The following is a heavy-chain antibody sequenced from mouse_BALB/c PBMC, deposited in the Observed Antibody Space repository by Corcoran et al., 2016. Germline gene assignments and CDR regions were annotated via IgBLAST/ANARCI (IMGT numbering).Heavy chain of an antibody. J-gene: IGHJ2*01. CDR3: ARNGNHYTSYYFDY. CDR1: GYTFTNYG. V-gene: IGHV9-1*02. Sequence: QIQLVQSGPELKKPGETVKISCKASGYTFTNYGMNWVKQAPGKGLKWMGWINTYTGEPTYADDFKGRFAFSLETSASTAYLQINNLKNEDMATYFCARNGNHYTSYYFDYWGQGTTLPVSS. D-gene: IGHD2-1*01. CDR2: INTYTGEP.